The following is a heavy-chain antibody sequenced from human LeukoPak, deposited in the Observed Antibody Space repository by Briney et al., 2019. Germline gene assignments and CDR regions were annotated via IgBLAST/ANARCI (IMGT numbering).Heavy chain of an antibody. V-gene: IGHV4-39*01. D-gene: IGHD6-19*01. CDR3: ARIISGRHNFDC. CDR2: ISYSGTA. CDR1: GGSISNSSYY. Sequence: KAPETLSLTCTVSGGSISNSSYYWGWIRQPPGKGLEWIGSISYSGTAYYNPSLKSRLTISVDTSKNQFSLKLNSVTAADTAVYYCARIISGRHNFDCWGQGTLVTVSS. J-gene: IGHJ4*02.